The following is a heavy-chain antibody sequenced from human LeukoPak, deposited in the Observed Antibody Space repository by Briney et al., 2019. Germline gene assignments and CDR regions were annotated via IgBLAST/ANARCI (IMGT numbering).Heavy chain of an antibody. Sequence: SQTLSLTCTVSGGSISSGGYYWSWLRPHPGKDLEWIGYIYYSGSTYYNPSLKSRVTISVDTSKNQFSLKLSSVTAADTAVYYCARDSSPNYYDSSGMIDYWGQGTLVTVSS. CDR1: GGSISSGGYY. CDR3: ARDSSPNYYDSSGMIDY. J-gene: IGHJ4*02. CDR2: IYYSGST. V-gene: IGHV4-31*03. D-gene: IGHD3-22*01.